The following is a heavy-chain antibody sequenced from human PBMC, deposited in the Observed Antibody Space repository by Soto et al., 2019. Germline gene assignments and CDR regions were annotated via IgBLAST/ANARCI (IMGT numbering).Heavy chain of an antibody. J-gene: IGHJ4*01. D-gene: IGHD4-17*01. V-gene: IGHV3-33*01. Sequence: GKGLEWVAVIWHDGSNKYYADSVKGRFTISRDNSKNTLYLQMNSLRAEDTAVYYCARYPAAREHYGGRNYFAYLGHGTPVPGSS. CDR2: IWHDGSNK. CDR3: ARYPAAREHYGGRNYFAY.